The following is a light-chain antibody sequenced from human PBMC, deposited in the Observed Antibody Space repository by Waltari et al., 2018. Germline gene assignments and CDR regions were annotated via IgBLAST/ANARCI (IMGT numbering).Light chain of an antibody. J-gene: IGKJ1*01. Sequence: DIQMTQSPSSLSASVGDKVTITCQASQSISSWLAWYQQKPGKAPKPLIYKASSLESGVPPRFSGSGSGTDFILTISILQPEDFATYYCQHYNSVPWTFGQGTK. CDR2: KAS. CDR3: QHYNSVPWT. V-gene: IGKV1-5*01. CDR1: QSISSW.